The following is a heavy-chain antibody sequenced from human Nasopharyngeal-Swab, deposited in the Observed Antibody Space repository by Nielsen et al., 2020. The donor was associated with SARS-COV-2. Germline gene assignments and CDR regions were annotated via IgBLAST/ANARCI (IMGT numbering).Heavy chain of an antibody. V-gene: IGHV3-7*01. D-gene: IGHD2-2*02. CDR3: ARHGADCSRTSCYRRHGFDI. Sequence: GESLKISCAASRFTFSDYWVSWVRQAPGKGLEWVANIKQDGSEIYYADSVKGRFTISRDNARNSLYLQMRSLRAEDTAVYHCARHGADCSRTSCYRRHGFDIWGQGTMVTVSS. J-gene: IGHJ3*02. CDR2: IKQDGSEI. CDR1: RFTFSDYW.